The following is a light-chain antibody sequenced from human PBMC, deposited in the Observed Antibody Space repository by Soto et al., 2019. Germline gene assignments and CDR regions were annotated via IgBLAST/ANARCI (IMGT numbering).Light chain of an antibody. CDR1: SSNIGSKY. V-gene: IGLV1-47*01. J-gene: IGLJ3*02. Sequence: QSVLTQPPSASGTPGQRVTISCSGGSSNIGSKYVYWYQQLPQTAPKVLIYKNDQRPSGVPDRFSASKSGTSASLAISGLRSEDEGDYYCATWDVRLSNWVFGGGTKVTVL. CDR2: KND. CDR3: ATWDVRLSNWV.